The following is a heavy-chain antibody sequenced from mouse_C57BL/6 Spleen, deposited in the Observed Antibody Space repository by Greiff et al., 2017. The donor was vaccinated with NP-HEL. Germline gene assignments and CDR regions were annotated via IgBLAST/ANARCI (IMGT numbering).Heavy chain of an antibody. J-gene: IGHJ4*01. V-gene: IGHV1-22*01. CDR2: INPNNVCT. Sequence: VQLKESGPELVKPGASVKMSCKASGYTFTDYNMHWVKQSHGKSLEWIGYINPNNVCTSYNQKFKGKATLTVNKSSSTAYMKLRGLTSEYAAVYDCALGDYEYDENYAMDDWGQGTSVTVSS. CDR1: GYTFTDYN. CDR3: ALGDYEYDENYAMDD. D-gene: IGHD2-4*01.